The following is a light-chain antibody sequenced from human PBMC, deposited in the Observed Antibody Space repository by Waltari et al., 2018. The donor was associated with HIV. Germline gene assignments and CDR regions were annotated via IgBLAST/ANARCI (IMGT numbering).Light chain of an antibody. V-gene: IGLV1-44*01. CDR2: SNN. CDR1: SSNIGSDT. Sequence: QSVLTQPPSASGTPGQRVTISCSGSSSNIGSDTVNWYQQLPGTAPKLLTYSNNKRPSGVPDRFSGSKSGTAASLAISGLQAEDEADYYCAAWDDSLNVVFGGGTKLTVL. CDR3: AAWDDSLNVV. J-gene: IGLJ2*01.